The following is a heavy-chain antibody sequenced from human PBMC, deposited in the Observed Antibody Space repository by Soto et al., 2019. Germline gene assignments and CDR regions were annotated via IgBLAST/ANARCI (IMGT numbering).Heavy chain of an antibody. CDR1: GGSFSGYY. CDR2: INHSGST. D-gene: IGHD4-4*01. J-gene: IGHJ4*02. Sequence: SETLSLTCAVYGGSFSGYYWSWIRQPPGKGLEWIGEINHSGSTNYNPSLKSRVTISIDTSKNQFSLKLSSVTAADTAVYYCATYANYNHYWGQGTLVTVSS. V-gene: IGHV4-34*01. CDR3: ATYANYNHY.